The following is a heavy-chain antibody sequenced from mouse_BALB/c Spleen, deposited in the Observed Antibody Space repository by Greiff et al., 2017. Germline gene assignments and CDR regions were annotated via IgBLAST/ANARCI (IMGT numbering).Heavy chain of an antibody. Sequence: QVQLQQSGAELARPGASVKLSCKASGYTFTSYWMQWVKQRPGQGLEWIGAIYPGDGDTRYTQKFKGKATLTADKSSSTAYMQLSSLASEDSAVYDCARGGRDYAMDYWGQGTSVTVSS. CDR2: IYPGDGDT. J-gene: IGHJ4*01. CDR3: ARGGRDYAMDY. V-gene: IGHV1-87*01. CDR1: GYTFTSYW. D-gene: IGHD3-3*01.